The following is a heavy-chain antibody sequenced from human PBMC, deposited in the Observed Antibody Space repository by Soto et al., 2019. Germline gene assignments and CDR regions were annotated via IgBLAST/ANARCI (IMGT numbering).Heavy chain of an antibody. Sequence: QVQLVQSGAEVKKPGSSVKVYCKASGYTFINYMHWVRQAPGQGLEWMGIINPNGGSTTYAQKFQGRVNLTTDTFTHTDNMELSRRRSEDTAGYYGAREKWLVSRNEPFDIWRQGKMVTVSS. CDR1: GYTFINY. V-gene: IGHV1-46*01. J-gene: IGHJ3*02. CDR2: INPNGGST. D-gene: IGHD6-19*01. CDR3: AREKWLVSRNEPFDI.